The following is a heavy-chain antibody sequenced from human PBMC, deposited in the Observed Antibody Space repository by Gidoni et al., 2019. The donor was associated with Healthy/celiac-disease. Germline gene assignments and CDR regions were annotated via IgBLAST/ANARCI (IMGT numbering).Heavy chain of an antibody. CDR3: ARMGTDSSGWYRQIDY. D-gene: IGHD6-19*01. CDR2: IDWDDDK. J-gene: IGHJ4*02. CDR1: GFSLSTSGMC. Sequence: QVTLRESGPALVNPTQTLTLTCTFSGFSLSTSGMCVSWIRQPPGKALEWLARIDWDDDKYYSTSLKTRLTISKDTSKNQVVLTMTNMDPVDTATYYCARMGTDSSGWYRQIDYWGQGTLVTVSS. V-gene: IGHV2-70*15.